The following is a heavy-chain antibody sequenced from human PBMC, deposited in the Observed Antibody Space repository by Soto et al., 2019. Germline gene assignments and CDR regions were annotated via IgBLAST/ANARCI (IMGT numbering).Heavy chain of an antibody. J-gene: IGHJ5*02. CDR3: AKVTILVVPVAMPGWFDP. CDR1: GSTFITSA. CDR2: ISGSGGGT. Sequence: EVQLLESGGGLVQPGGSLRLSCAASGSTFITSAMSWVRQAPGKGLEWVSAISGSGGGTYYADSVKGRFTFSRDNSKNTLYLQMNSLRAEDTAVYYCAKVTILVVPVAMPGWFDPWGQGTLVTVSS. D-gene: IGHD2-2*01. V-gene: IGHV3-23*01.